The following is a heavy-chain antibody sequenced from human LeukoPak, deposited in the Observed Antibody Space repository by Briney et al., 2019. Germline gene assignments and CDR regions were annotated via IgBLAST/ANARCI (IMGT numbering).Heavy chain of an antibody. V-gene: IGHV3-23*01. J-gene: IGHJ4*02. CDR3: AKGVKIFGVVITLDY. CDR1: GFTFSSYA. D-gene: IGHD3-3*01. CDR2: ISGSGGST. Sequence: PGGSLRLSCAASGFTFSSYAMSWVRQAPGKGLEWVSAISGSGGSTYYADSVKGRFTISRDNSKNTLYLQMNSLRAEDTAVYYCAKGVKIFGVVITLDYWGQGTLVTVSS.